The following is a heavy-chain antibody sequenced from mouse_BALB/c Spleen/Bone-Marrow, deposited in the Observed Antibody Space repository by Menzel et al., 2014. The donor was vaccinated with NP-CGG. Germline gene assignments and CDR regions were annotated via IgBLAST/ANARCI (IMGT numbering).Heavy chain of an antibody. J-gene: IGHJ2*01. D-gene: IGHD1-1*01. V-gene: IGHV5-17*02. CDR2: ISSGSSTI. CDR3: ARSGSSSGYFDY. Sequence: EVMLVESGGGLVQPGGSRKLSCAASGFTFSSFAMHWVRQAPEKGLEWVAYISSGSSTIYYADTVMGRLTISRDNPKNTLFLQMTSLRSEDTAMYYCARSGSSSGYFDYWGQGTTLTVSS. CDR1: GFTFSSFA.